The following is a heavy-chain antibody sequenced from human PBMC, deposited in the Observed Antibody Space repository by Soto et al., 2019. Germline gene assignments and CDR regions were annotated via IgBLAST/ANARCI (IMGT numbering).Heavy chain of an antibody. CDR1: GDSISTSNW. CDR2: IYHVGST. J-gene: IGHJ5*02. Sequence: PSETLSLTCAVSGDSISTSNWWTWVRQPPGKGLEWIGEIYHVGSTNYKPSLRSRVTLSIDKSKNHFSLNLRSVTAADTAVYYCARRIYGEHVDLWGQGTLVTVSS. D-gene: IGHD4-17*01. CDR3: ARRIYGEHVDL. V-gene: IGHV4-4*02.